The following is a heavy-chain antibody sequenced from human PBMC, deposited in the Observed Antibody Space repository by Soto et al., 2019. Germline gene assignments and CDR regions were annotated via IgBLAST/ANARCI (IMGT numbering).Heavy chain of an antibody. D-gene: IGHD6-13*01. CDR3: TTDLVMIAAAFDY. Sequence: GGSLRLSCAASGFTFSNAWMNWVRQAPGKGLEWVGRIKSKTDGGTTDYAAPVKGRFTISRDDSKNTLYLQMNSLKTEDTAVYYWTTDLVMIAAAFDYWGQGSLVTVAS. CDR1: GFTFSNAW. V-gene: IGHV3-15*07. J-gene: IGHJ4*02. CDR2: IKSKTDGGTT.